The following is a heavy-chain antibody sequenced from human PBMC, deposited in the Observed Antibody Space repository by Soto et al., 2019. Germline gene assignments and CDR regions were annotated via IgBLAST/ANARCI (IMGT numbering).Heavy chain of an antibody. CDR2: IYWNDDK. CDR3: AHSAHYYDTSGYYHYFFNY. CDR1: GFSLRTSGVG. Sequence: SGPTLVNPTHTLTLTCTFSGFSLRTSGVGVGWIRQPPGKALEWLALIYWNDDKHYSPSLKTRHTITKDTSKNQVVLTMTNMDPVDTATYYCAHSAHYYDTSGYYHYFFNYWGQGTLVTVSS. D-gene: IGHD3-22*01. J-gene: IGHJ4*02. V-gene: IGHV2-5*01.